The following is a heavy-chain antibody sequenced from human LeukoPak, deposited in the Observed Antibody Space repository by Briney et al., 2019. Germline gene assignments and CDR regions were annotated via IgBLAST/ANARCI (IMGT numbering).Heavy chain of an antibody. D-gene: IGHD6-13*01. CDR3: ARGDDGYLYDY. V-gene: IGHV4-59*08. CDR1: GGSISSYY. Sequence: SETLSLTCTVSGGSISSYYWSWIRQPPGKGLEWIGYIYYSGSTNYNPSLKSRVTISVDTSKNQFSLKLSSVTAADTAVYYCARGDDGYLYDYWGQGTLVTVSS. J-gene: IGHJ4*02. CDR2: IYYSGST.